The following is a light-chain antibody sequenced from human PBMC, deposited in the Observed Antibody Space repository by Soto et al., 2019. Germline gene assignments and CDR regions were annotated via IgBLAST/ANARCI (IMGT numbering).Light chain of an antibody. CDR2: KAS. V-gene: IGKV1-5*03. J-gene: IGKJ1*01. CDR3: QHYNSYSEA. Sequence: DIQMTQSPSTLSGSVGDRVTITCRASQTISSWLAWYQQKPGKAPKLLIYKASTLKSGVPSRFSGSGSGTEFTLTISRLQHDEFANYYCQHYNSYSEAFGQGTKVELK. CDR1: QTISSW.